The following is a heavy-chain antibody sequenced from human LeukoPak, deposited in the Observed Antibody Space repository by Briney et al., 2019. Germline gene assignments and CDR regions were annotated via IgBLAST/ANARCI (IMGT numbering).Heavy chain of an antibody. CDR1: GGSISSGSYY. J-gene: IGHJ4*02. V-gene: IGHV4-61*02. CDR2: IYTSGST. CDR3: ARQLYSSAWYYFEY. Sequence: PSETLSLTCTVSGGSISSGSYYWSWIRQPAGKGLEWIGRIYTSGSTNYNPSLKSRVTISVDTSKNQFSLKLSSMTAADTAVYYCARQLYSSAWYYFEYWGQGTLVTVSS. D-gene: IGHD6-19*01.